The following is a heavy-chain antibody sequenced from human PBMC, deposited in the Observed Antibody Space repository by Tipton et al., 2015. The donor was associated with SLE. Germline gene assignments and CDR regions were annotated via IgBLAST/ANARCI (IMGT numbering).Heavy chain of an antibody. CDR3: ARVMRGGSPARAFDI. CDR1: GGSISSSSYY. D-gene: IGHD1-26*01. Sequence: TLSLTCTVSGGSISSSSYYWGWIRQPPGKGLEWIGSIYYSGSTYYNPSLKSRVTISLDTSKNQFSLKLSSVTAADTAVHYCARVMRGGSPARAFDIWGQGTMVTVSS. J-gene: IGHJ3*02. V-gene: IGHV4-39*07. CDR2: IYYSGST.